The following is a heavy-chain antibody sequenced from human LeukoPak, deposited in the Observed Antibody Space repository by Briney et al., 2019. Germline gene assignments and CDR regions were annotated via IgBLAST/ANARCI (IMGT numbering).Heavy chain of an antibody. J-gene: IGHJ4*02. CDR2: IKQDGSDK. Sequence: PGGSLRLSCAASGFTFSSYWKSWVRQAPAKGLEWVANIKQDGSDKYYVGSVKGRLTISRDNAKNSLYLQMKSLRAEDTAVYYCASDGDYGYWGQGTLVTVSS. D-gene: IGHD4-17*01. CDR1: GFTFSSYW. CDR3: ASDGDYGY. V-gene: IGHV3-7*01.